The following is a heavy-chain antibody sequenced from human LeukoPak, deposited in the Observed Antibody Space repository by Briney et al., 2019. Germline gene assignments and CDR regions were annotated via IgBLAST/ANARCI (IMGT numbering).Heavy chain of an antibody. Sequence: GGPLRLSCAASGFTFSSYGMHWVRQAPGKGLEWVAFIRYDGSNKYYADSVKGRFTFFRDNSKNTLYLQMNSLRAEDTALYYCAKDWDDYYGSGSYFDYWGQGTLVTVSS. CDR3: AKDWDDYYGSGSYFDY. CDR1: GFTFSSYG. D-gene: IGHD3-10*01. J-gene: IGHJ4*02. CDR2: IRYDGSNK. V-gene: IGHV3-30*02.